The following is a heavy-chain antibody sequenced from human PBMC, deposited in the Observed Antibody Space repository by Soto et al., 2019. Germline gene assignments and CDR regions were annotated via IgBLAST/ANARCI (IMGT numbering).Heavy chain of an antibody. D-gene: IGHD4-17*01. Sequence: PSETLSLTCTVSGGSIRSTSTYYFGWIRQPPGKGLEWIGSMYYSGITYYNPSLKSRVTISVDMSKNQFSLKVRSVTAADTAVYYCARAQYGDYAYYYYGMDVWGQGTTVTVS. CDR2: MYYSGIT. CDR3: ARAQYGDYAYYYYGMDV. V-gene: IGHV4-39*01. J-gene: IGHJ6*02. CDR1: GGSIRSTSTYY.